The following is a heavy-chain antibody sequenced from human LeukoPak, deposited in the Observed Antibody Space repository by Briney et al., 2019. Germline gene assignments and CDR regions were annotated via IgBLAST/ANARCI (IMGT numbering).Heavy chain of an antibody. D-gene: IGHD4-17*01. Sequence: SQTLSLTCALSRDSLSSNSAAWNWLRQSPSRGLEWLGRTYYRSKWYNDYAVSVKSRITINPDTSKNQFSLQLNSVTPEDTAVYYCARDMSDYGDQHRYYYYYYMDVWGKGTTVTVSS. CDR2: TYYRSKWYN. CDR1: RDSLSSNSAA. CDR3: ARDMSDYGDQHRYYYYYYMDV. V-gene: IGHV6-1*01. J-gene: IGHJ6*03.